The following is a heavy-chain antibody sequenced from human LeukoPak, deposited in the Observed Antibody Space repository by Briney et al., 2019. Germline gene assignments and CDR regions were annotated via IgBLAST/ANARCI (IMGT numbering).Heavy chain of an antibody. Sequence: GGSLRLFCAASGFTFSSYAMSWVRQAPGKGLEWVSAISGSGGNTYNADSVRGRFTISRDNSKNTLYLQMSSLGADDTAVYYCAKDHGSSPDYFDYWGQGTLVTVSS. V-gene: IGHV3-23*01. CDR3: AKDHGSSPDYFDY. CDR1: GFTFSSYA. CDR2: ISGSGGNT. J-gene: IGHJ4*02. D-gene: IGHD6-6*01.